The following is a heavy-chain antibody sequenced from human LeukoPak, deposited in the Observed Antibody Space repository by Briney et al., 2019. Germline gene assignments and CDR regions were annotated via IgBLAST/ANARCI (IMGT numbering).Heavy chain of an antibody. CDR3: ARTMYGGKNWFDP. CDR1: GYTFTSYY. Sequence: ASVKVSCKASGYTFTSYYMHWVRQAPGQGLEWMGWINPNSGGTNYAQKFQGRVTMTRDTSISTAYMELSRLRSDDTAVYYCARTMYGGKNWFDPWGQGTLVTVSS. J-gene: IGHJ5*02. D-gene: IGHD4-23*01. V-gene: IGHV1-2*02. CDR2: INPNSGGT.